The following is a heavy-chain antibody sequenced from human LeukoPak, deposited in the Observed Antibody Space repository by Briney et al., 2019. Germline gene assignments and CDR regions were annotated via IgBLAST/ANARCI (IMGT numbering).Heavy chain of an antibody. D-gene: IGHD3-10*01. Sequence: GGSLRLSCTVSGFTVSSNSMSWVRQAPGKGLEWVSFIYSDNTHYSDSVKGRFTISRDNAKNSLYLQMNSLRAEDTAVYYCARRGVSYYYMDVWGKGTTVTVSS. V-gene: IGHV3-53*01. CDR1: GFTVSSNS. J-gene: IGHJ6*03. CDR2: IYSDNT. CDR3: ARRGVSYYYMDV.